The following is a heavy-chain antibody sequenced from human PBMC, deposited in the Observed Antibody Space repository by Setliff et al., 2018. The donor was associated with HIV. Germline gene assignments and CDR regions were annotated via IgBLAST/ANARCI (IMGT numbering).Heavy chain of an antibody. D-gene: IGHD6-13*01. CDR3: ARGASSSWYYFDY. CDR2: INAGNGNT. J-gene: IGHJ4*02. V-gene: IGHV1-3*01. CDR1: GYTFSSYA. Sequence: ASVKVSCKASGYTFSSYAMHWVRQAPGQRLEWMGWINAGNGNTKYSQKFQGRVTITRETSASIAYMELSSLRSEDTAVYYCARGASSSWYYFDYWGQGTLVTVSS.